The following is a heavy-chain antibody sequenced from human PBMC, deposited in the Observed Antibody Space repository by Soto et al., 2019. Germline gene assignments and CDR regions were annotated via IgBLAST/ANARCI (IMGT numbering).Heavy chain of an antibody. Sequence: SETLSLTCTVSGDSISSGDYYWSWIRQPPGKGLEWIGYIYYSGSTYYNPSLKSRVTISVDTSKNQFSLNLSSVTAADTAVYYCARAEGYLGGGYYYYYGMDVWGQGTTVTSP. V-gene: IGHV4-30-4*01. CDR2: IYYSGST. CDR3: ARAEGYLGGGYYYYYGMDV. CDR1: GDSISSGDYY. J-gene: IGHJ6*02. D-gene: IGHD1-26*01.